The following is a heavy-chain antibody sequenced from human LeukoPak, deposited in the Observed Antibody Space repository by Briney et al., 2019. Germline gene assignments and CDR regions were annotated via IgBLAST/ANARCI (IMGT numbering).Heavy chain of an antibody. J-gene: IGHJ5*02. CDR1: GGSISSYY. CDR2: IYYSGST. D-gene: IGHD3-22*01. V-gene: IGHV4-59*01. CDR3: ARDSRYDTS. Sequence: SETLSLTCTVSGGSISSYYWSWSRQPPGKGLEWIGYIYYSGSTNYNPSLKSRVTISVDTSKNQFSLKLSSVTAADTAVYYCARDSRYDTSWGQGTLVTVSS.